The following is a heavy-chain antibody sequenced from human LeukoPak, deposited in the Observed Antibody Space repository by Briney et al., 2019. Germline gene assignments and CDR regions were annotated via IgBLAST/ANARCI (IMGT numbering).Heavy chain of an antibody. J-gene: IGHJ5*02. D-gene: IGHD6-19*01. CDR2: IYYSGST. CDR3: ARTRIAVAYNWFDP. V-gene: IGHV4-59*12. Sequence: SETLSLTCTVSGGSISSYYWSWIRQPPGKGLEWIGYIYYSGSTNYNPSLKSRVTISVETSKNEFSLKLSSVTAADTAVYYCARTRIAVAYNWFDPWGQGTLVTVSS. CDR1: GGSISSYY.